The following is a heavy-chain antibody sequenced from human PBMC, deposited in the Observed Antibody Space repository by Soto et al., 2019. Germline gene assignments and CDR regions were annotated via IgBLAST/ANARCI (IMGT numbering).Heavy chain of an antibody. V-gene: IGHV4-61*01. D-gene: IGHD1-1*01. CDR2: ISYTGTT. CDR1: GGSVSSGSHY. Sequence: QVQLQESGPGLVKPSETLSLTCAVSGGSVSSGSHYWSWIRQPPGWGLEWIAYISYTGTTAYNPSLQSRVTISIDMSKNQFSLRLDSVTAADTDVYYCERDRSDNLNSFDAFDICGQGTMVTVSS. J-gene: IGHJ3*02. CDR3: ERDRSDNLNSFDAFDI.